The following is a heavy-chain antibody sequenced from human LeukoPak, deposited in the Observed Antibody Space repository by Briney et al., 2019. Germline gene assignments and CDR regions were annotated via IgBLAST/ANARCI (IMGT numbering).Heavy chain of an antibody. Sequence: ASVKVSCKASGYTFTSYYIHWVRQAPGQGPEWMGVIIPSGGDTTYAQKFQGRVTMTRDTSTSTVYLELSSLRSDDTAVYFCARRSSWFSLNYWGQGTLVTVSS. CDR2: IIPSGGDT. V-gene: IGHV1-46*01. CDR3: ARRSSWFSLNY. D-gene: IGHD6-13*01. CDR1: GYTFTSYY. J-gene: IGHJ4*02.